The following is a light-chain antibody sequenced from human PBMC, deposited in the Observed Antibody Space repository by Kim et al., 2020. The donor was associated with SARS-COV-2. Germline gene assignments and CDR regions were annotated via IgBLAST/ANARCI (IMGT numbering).Light chain of an antibody. CDR2: GKN. CDR1: SLRSYY. Sequence: SSELTQDPAVSVALGQTVRITCQGDSLRSYYATWYQQKPRQAPILVVYGKNNWPSGIPDRFSGSSSGNTASLTITGAQAEDEADYYCNSRDSNDNVVFGG. J-gene: IGLJ2*01. CDR3: NSRDSNDNVV. V-gene: IGLV3-19*01.